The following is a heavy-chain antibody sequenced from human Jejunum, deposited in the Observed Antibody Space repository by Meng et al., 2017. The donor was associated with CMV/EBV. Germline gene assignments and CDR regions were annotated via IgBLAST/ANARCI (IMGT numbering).Heavy chain of an antibody. D-gene: IGHD5-18*01. CDR3: ARRGYSYGYGMDV. J-gene: IGHJ6*02. Sequence: SGYSFTSYWIGGLRQMPGKGLEWMGIIYPGESDTRYSPSFQGQVIISADKSITTAYLQWSSLKASDTAMYYCARRGYSYGYGMDVWGQGTTVTVSS. CDR2: IYPGESDT. V-gene: IGHV5-51*01. CDR1: GYSFTSYW.